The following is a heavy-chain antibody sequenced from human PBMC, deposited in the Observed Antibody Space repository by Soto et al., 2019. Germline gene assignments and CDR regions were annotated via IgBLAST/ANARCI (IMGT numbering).Heavy chain of an antibody. CDR1: GGSIISADSY. CDR2: ITHSGGT. CDR3: ARGANYLSPVVDLRPFDH. Sequence: PSETLSLTCAVSGGSIISADSYWFWIRKHPGKGLEWIGQITHSGGTTYNPSLESRVTISVDTSKNQFSLRLSSVTAADTAVYSCARGANYLSPVVDLRPFDHWGQGTLVTVSS. D-gene: IGHD3-22*01. J-gene: IGHJ4*02. V-gene: IGHV4-34*01.